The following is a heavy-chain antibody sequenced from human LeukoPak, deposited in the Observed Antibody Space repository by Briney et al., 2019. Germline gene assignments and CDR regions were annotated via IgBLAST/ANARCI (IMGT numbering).Heavy chain of an antibody. Sequence: GASVKVSCKASGYTFTSYDINWVRQATGQGLEWMGWMNPNSGNTNYAQKLQGRVTMTTDTSTSTAYMELRSLRSDDTAVYYCARVVMGYYYDSSGYYPFDYWGQGTLVTVSS. CDR3: ARVVMGYYYDSSGYYPFDY. CDR1: GYTFTSYD. J-gene: IGHJ4*02. D-gene: IGHD3-22*01. CDR2: MNPNSGNT. V-gene: IGHV1-18*01.